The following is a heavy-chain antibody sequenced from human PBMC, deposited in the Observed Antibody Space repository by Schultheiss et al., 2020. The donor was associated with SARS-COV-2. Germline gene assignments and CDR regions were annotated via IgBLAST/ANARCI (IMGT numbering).Heavy chain of an antibody. Sequence: SETLSLTCTVSGGSISSGGYYWGWIRQPPGKGLEWIGSIYYSGSTYYNPSLKSRVTISVDTSKNQFSLKLSSVTAADTAVYYCARHYYDSSGYPDAFDIWGQGTMVTVSS. CDR2: IYYSGST. CDR3: ARHYYDSSGYPDAFDI. CDR1: GGSISSGGYY. D-gene: IGHD3-22*01. J-gene: IGHJ3*02. V-gene: IGHV4-39*01.